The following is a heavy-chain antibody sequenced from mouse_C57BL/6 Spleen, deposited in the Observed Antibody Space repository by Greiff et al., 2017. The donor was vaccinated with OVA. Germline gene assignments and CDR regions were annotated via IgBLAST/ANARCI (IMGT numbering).Heavy chain of an antibody. Sequence: QVQLQQSGTELVKPGASVKLSCKASGYTFTSYWMHWVKQRPGQGLEWIGNINPSNGGTNYNEKFKSKATLTVDKSSSTAYMQLSSLTSEDSAVYYCARSSILYYYAMDYWGQGTSVTVSS. V-gene: IGHV1-53*01. CDR3: ARSSILYYYAMDY. J-gene: IGHJ4*01. CDR2: INPSNGGT. D-gene: IGHD1-1*01. CDR1: GYTFTSYW.